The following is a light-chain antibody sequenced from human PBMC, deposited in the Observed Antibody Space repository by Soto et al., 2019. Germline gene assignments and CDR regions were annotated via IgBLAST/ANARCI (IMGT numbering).Light chain of an antibody. Sequence: QSVLTQPASVSGSPGQSITISCSGTSSDVGSYSRVAWYQQFPGKTPKLIIYEVTYRPSGVSHRFSASKSGNTASLTISGLQAGDEADYYCISYTGSSKSYVFGTGTKVTVL. CDR1: SSDVGSYSR. V-gene: IGLV2-14*01. J-gene: IGLJ1*01. CDR2: EVT. CDR3: ISYTGSSKSYV.